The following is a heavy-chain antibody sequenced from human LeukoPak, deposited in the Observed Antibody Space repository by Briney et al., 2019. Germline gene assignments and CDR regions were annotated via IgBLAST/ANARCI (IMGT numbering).Heavy chain of an antibody. Sequence: PSETLSLTCTVSGGSISSSSYYWGWIRQPPGKGLEWIGSIYYSGSTYYNPSLKSRVTISVDTSKNQFSLKLSSVTAADTAVYYCARDDSPIGIAFDIWGQGTMVTVSS. D-gene: IGHD2-21*01. J-gene: IGHJ3*02. CDR1: GGSISSSSYY. V-gene: IGHV4-39*07. CDR2: IYYSGST. CDR3: ARDDSPIGIAFDI.